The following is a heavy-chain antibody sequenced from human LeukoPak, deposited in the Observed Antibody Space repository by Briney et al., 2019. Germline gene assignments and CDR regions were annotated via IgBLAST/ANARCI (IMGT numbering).Heavy chain of an antibody. CDR2: ITSTSSYI. CDR3: VRELSGSGDVYYFDH. J-gene: IGHJ4*02. Sequence: HGGSLRLSCAASGFTFSRHSFNWVRQAPEKGLEWISSITSTSSYIWYADSVKGRFTFSRDNAQNSLYLQMNSLRVEDTAVYYCVRELSGSGDVYYFDHWGQGALVTVSS. V-gene: IGHV3-21*01. CDR1: GFTFSRHS. D-gene: IGHD6-19*01.